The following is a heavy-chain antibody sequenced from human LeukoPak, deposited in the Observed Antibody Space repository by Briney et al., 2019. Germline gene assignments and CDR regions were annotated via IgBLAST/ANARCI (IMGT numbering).Heavy chain of an antibody. CDR1: GFTFSTYW. CDR2: IKQDGSEK. CDR3: AGRYYYYYMDV. V-gene: IGHV3-7*01. Sequence: GGSLRLSCAASGFTFSTYWMGWVRQAPGKGLEWVANIKQDGSEKYYVDSVKGRFTISRDNAKNSLYLQMNSLRAEDTAVYYCAGRYYYYYMDVWGKGTTVTVSS. J-gene: IGHJ6*03.